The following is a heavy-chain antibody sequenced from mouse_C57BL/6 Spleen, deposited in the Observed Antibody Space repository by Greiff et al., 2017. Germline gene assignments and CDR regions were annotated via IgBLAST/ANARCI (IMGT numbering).Heavy chain of an antibody. CDR2: INSDGGST. D-gene: IGHD2-3*01. J-gene: IGHJ3*01. V-gene: IGHV5-2*01. CDR1: EYEFPSHD. CDR3: ARRGYYESWFAY. Sequence: EVQLVESGGGLVQPGESLKLSCESNEYEFPSHDMSWVRKTPGKRLELVAAINSDGGSTYYPDTMERRFIISRDNTKKTPYLQMSSLTSEDTALYYCARRGYYESWFAYWGQGTLVTVSA.